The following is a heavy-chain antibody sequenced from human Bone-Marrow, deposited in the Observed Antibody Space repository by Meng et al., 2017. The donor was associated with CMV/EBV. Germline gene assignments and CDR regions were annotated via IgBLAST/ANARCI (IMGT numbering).Heavy chain of an antibody. V-gene: IGHV1-18*01. CDR2: ISAYNGNT. CDR3: ARDVGSGYYGVFNWFAP. CDR1: GYTFTSYG. D-gene: IGHD3-22*01. Sequence: ASVKVSCKASGYTFTSYGISWVRQAPGQGLEWMGWISAYNGNTNYAQKLQGRVTMTTDTSTSTAYMELRSLRTDDTAVYYCARDVGSGYYGVFNWFAPWGQGTLVAVSS. J-gene: IGHJ5*02.